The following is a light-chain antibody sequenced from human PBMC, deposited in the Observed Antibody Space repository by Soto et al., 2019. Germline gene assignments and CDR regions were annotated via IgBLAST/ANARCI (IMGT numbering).Light chain of an antibody. CDR2: RAS. CDR1: QRVSSK. V-gene: IGKV3-15*01. CDR3: QQYNNWPPAT. J-gene: IGKJ1*01. Sequence: EIVMTQSPATLSVSPGERATLSCRASQRVSSKLDWYQQKPDLAPRLLIYRASTRATDIPARFSGSGSGTEFTLTISSLQPEDFAVYYCQQYNNWPPATFGPGTRVEIK.